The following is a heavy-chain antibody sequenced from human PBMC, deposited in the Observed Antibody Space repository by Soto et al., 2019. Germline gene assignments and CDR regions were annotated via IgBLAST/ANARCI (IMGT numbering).Heavy chain of an antibody. V-gene: IGHV1-69*13. J-gene: IGHJ6*02. CDR1: GGTFSSYA. CDR2: IIPIFGTA. D-gene: IGHD2-2*01. Sequence: GASVKVSCKASGGTFSSYAISWARQAPGQGLEWMGGIIPIFGTANYAQKFQGRVTITADESTSTAYMELSSLRSEDTAVYYCARGYCSSSSCSFSTVIMDVWGQGPTVTVSS. CDR3: ARGYCSSSSCSFSTVIMDV.